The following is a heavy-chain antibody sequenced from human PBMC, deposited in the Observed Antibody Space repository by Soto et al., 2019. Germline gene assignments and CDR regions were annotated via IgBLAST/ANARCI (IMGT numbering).Heavy chain of an antibody. CDR3: ARTFYGSRSLWVMDV. J-gene: IGHJ6*02. CDR1: GFSLSTSGMC. Sequence: SGPTLVNPTQTLTLTCTFSGFSLSTSGMCVSWIRQPPGKALEWLALIDWDDDKYYSTSLKTRLTISKDTSKNQVVLTMTNMDPVDTATYYCARTFYGSRSLWVMDVWGQGTTVTVSS. CDR2: IDWDDDK. V-gene: IGHV2-70*01. D-gene: IGHD3-10*01.